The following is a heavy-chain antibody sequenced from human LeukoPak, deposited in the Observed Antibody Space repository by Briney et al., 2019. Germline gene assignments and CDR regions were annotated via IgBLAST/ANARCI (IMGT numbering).Heavy chain of an antibody. CDR3: ASGVYFDWLLSYYFDY. D-gene: IGHD3-9*01. CDR1: GGSLSGYY. V-gene: IGHV4-34*01. Sequence: SQTLSLTCAVYGGSLSGYYWSWIRHPPGKGLEWIGEINHSGSTNYNPSLKSRVTISVATSKNQSTLKLSSVTAADTAVYSCASGVYFDWLLSYYFDYWGQGTLVTVSS. J-gene: IGHJ4*02. CDR2: INHSGST.